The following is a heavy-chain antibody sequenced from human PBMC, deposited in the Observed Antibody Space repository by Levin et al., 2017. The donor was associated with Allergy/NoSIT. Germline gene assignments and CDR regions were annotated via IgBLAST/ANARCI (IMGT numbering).Heavy chain of an antibody. V-gene: IGHV4-39*01. Sequence: KFSETLSLTCTVSGGSISSSSYYWGWIRQPPGKGLEWIGSIYYSGSTYYNPSLKSRVTISVDTSKNQFSLKLSSVTAADTAVYYCARRDSSSWYPNLAPFDYWGQGTLVTVSS. CDR2: IYYSGST. CDR3: ARRDSSSWYPNLAPFDY. D-gene: IGHD6-13*01. J-gene: IGHJ4*02. CDR1: GGSISSSSYY.